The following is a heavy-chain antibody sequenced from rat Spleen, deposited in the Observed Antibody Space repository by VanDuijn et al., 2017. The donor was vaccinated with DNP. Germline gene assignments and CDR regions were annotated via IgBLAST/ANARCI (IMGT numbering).Heavy chain of an antibody. CDR2: ISSGGRT. V-gene: IGHV2-19*01. Sequence: QVQLKESGPGMVQPSQTLSLTCTVSVFSLTDYSVHWVRQPPGKVLEWIAAISSGGRTYYNSALKSRLSISRDTSKSQVFLKMNSLQTEDTATYYCTRGALYDSALFDSWGQGVMVTVSS. CDR3: TRGALYDSALFDS. J-gene: IGHJ2*01. D-gene: IGHD4-3*01. CDR1: VFSLTDYS.